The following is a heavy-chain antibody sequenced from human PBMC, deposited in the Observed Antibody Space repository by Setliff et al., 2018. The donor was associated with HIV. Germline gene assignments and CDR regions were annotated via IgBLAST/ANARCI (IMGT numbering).Heavy chain of an antibody. V-gene: IGHV1-69*13. CDR3: ARMNAYYNVWRSTYYFDY. CDR1: RGTFSSFA. Sequence: SVKVSCKTSRGTFSSFALSWVRQAPGQGLEWMGGIIPTFGTSNYAQKFQGRVTITADESMTTAYMELNSLRSEDTAVYYCARMNAYYNVWRSTYYFDYWGQGTLVTVSS. J-gene: IGHJ4*02. CDR2: IIPTFGTS. D-gene: IGHD3-3*01.